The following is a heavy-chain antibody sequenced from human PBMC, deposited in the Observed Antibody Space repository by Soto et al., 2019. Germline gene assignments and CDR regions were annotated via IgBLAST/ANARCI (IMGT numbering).Heavy chain of an antibody. V-gene: IGHV1-69*01. J-gene: IGHJ6*02. CDR3: ARSIVVVPTYYYYYGMDV. CDR1: GGTFSSYA. Sequence: QVQLVQSGAEVKKPGSSVKVSCKASGGTFSSYAISWVRQAPGQGLEWMGGIIPSFGTANYAQKYQGRVTSTADESTSAAYMELSSLRSEDTAVYYCARSIVVVPTYYYYYGMDVWGQGTTVTVSS. D-gene: IGHD2-2*01. CDR2: IIPSFGTA.